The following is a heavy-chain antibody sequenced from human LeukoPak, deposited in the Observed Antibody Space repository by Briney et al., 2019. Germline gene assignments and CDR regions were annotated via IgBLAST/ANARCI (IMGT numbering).Heavy chain of an antibody. CDR1: GGSISSSSYY. V-gene: IGHV4-39*07. Sequence: SETLSLTCTVSGGSISSSSYYWGCIRQPPGKGLEWIGRIYYSGSTYYNPSLKSRVTISVDTSKSPFSLKLSSVTAADTAVYYCARVGEFPPYYYYMDVWGKGTTVTVSS. CDR3: ARVGEFPPYYYYMDV. J-gene: IGHJ6*03. D-gene: IGHD1-26*01. CDR2: IYYSGST.